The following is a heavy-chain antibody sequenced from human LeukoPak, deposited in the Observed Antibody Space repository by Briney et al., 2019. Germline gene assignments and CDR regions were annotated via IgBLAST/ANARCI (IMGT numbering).Heavy chain of an antibody. V-gene: IGHV3-23*01. J-gene: IGHJ4*02. CDR2: INGSGDTT. CDR1: GFTFKNYA. Sequence: GGSLRLSCAASGFTFKNYAMSWVRQAPGTGLEWVSDINGSGDTTFYADSVKGRFTISRDNSRNTLSLQMNSLRAEDTAVYYCAKNSSPYYFDYWGQGTLVTVPS. CDR3: AKNSSPYYFDY.